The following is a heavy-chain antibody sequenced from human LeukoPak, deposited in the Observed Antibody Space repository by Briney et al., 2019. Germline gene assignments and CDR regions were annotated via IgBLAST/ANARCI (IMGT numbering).Heavy chain of an antibody. CDR1: GYTFTSYG. V-gene: IGHV1-18*01. CDR2: ISAYNGNT. D-gene: IGHD3-22*01. Sequence: GASVKVSCKASGYTFTSYGISWVRQAPGQGLEWMGWISAYNGNTNYAQKLQGRVTMTTDTSTSTAYMELRSLRSDDTAVYYCAREEYYYDSSGYYRSYFDYWGQGTLVTVSS. CDR3: AREEYYYDSSGYYRSYFDY. J-gene: IGHJ4*02.